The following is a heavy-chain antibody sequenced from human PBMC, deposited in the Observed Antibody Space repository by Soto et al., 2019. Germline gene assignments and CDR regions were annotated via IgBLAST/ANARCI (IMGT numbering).Heavy chain of an antibody. D-gene: IGHD2-15*01. CDR3: AKDVYRSAKLPCFDS. CDR1: VFTFINYA. J-gene: IGHJ5*02. CDR2: IDDGGAST. V-gene: IGHV3-23*01. Sequence: PVGSLRLSCESSVFTFINYAMSCVRHSPGKWLEWVSGIDDGGASTYYADSMKGRFTISRDNSKNTLYLQMNGLRVEDTAVYYCAKDVYRSAKLPCFDSWGQGTLVTVSS.